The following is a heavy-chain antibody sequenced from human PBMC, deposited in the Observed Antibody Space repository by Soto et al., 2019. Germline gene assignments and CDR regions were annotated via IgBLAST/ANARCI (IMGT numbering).Heavy chain of an antibody. Sequence: GESLKISCKGSGYSFTRYWIYWVRQMPGKGLEWMGRIDPSDSYTNYSPSFQGQVTISADKSISTAYLQWSSLKASDTAMYYCAMTHEEGLFDYWGQGTLVTVSS. CDR3: AMTHEEGLFDY. CDR2: IDPSDSYT. J-gene: IGHJ4*02. D-gene: IGHD3-22*01. V-gene: IGHV5-10-1*04. CDR1: GYSFTRYW.